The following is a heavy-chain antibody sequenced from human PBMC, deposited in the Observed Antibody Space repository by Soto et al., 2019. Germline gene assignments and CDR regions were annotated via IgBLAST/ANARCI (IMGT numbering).Heavy chain of an antibody. Sequence: GESLKISCKGSGYSFTSYWLGWVRQMPGRGLEWMGIIYPSDSDTRYSPSFQGQVTISADKSIRTAYLQWSSLRASDTAMYYCARHIGVLPPRMDVWGQGTTVTVSS. V-gene: IGHV5-51*01. J-gene: IGHJ6*02. D-gene: IGHD3-10*01. CDR3: ARHIGVLPPRMDV. CDR2: IYPSDSDT. CDR1: GYSFTSYW.